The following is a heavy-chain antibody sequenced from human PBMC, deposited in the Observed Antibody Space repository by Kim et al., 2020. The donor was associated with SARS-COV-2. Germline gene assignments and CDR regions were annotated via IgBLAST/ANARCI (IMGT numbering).Heavy chain of an antibody. CDR2: IRSKANSYAT. J-gene: IGHJ4*02. CDR1: GFTFSGSG. V-gene: IGHV3-73*01. Sequence: GGSLRLSCAASGFTFSGSGMHWVRQASGKGLEWVGRIRSKANSYATAYAASVKGRFVISRDDSKNTAYLQMNSLKTEDTAVYYCTGRDNLGATDYWGQGILVTVST. D-gene: IGHD1-26*01. CDR3: TGRDNLGATDY.